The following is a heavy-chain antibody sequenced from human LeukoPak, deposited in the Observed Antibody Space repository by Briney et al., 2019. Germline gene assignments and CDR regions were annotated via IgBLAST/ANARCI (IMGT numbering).Heavy chain of an antibody. CDR2: IYYSGST. J-gene: IGHJ5*02. D-gene: IGHD3-9*01. V-gene: IGHV4-59*08. CDR1: GGSISSYY. Sequence: PSETLSLTCPVSGGSISSYYWSWIRQPPGKGLEWIGYIYYSGSTNYNPSLKSRVTISVDTSKNQFSLKLSSVTAADTAVYYCARHDYDILTGYNNWFDPWGQGTLVTVSS. CDR3: ARHDYDILTGYNNWFDP.